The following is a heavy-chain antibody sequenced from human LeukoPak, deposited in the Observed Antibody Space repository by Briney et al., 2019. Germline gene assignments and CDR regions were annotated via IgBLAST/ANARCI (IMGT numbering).Heavy chain of an antibody. Sequence: VKPSETLSLTCTVSGGSISSSSYYWGWIRQPPGKGLEWIGSIYYSESTHYNPSLKSRVTISVDTSKNQFSLKLSSVTAADTAVYYCARLFWSGYYLGFDPWGQGTLVTVSS. CDR3: ARLFWSGYYLGFDP. CDR2: IYYSEST. V-gene: IGHV4-39*01. J-gene: IGHJ5*02. D-gene: IGHD3-3*01. CDR1: GGSISSSSYY.